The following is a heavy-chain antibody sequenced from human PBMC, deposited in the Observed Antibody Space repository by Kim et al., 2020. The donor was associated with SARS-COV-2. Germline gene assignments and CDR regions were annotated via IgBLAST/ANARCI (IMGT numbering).Heavy chain of an antibody. CDR3: ARVRDGRTLFDY. CDR2: IYYSGST. J-gene: IGHJ4*02. Sequence: SETLSLTCTVSGGSISSGGYYWSWIRQHPGKGLEWIGYIYYSGSTYYNPSLKSRVTISVDTSKNQFSLKLSSVTAADTAVYYCARVRDGRTLFDYWGQGTLVTVSS. D-gene: IGHD3-10*01. CDR1: GGSISSGGYY. V-gene: IGHV4-31*03.